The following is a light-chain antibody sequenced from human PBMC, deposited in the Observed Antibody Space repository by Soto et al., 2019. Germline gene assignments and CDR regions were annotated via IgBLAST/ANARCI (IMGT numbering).Light chain of an antibody. CDR2: GAS. Sequence: EIVMTQSPATLFVSPGERATLSCRASQSVSSNLAWYQQKPGQGPRLLIYGASTRATGIPARFSGSGSGTEFTLTISSLQSEDFAVYYCQQYNNWPPVTFGQGTKVEIK. V-gene: IGKV3-15*01. CDR1: QSVSSN. J-gene: IGKJ1*01. CDR3: QQYNNWPPVT.